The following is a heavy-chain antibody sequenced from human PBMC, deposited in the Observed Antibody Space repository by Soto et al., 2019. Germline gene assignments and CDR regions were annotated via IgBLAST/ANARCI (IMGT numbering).Heavy chain of an antibody. CDR1: GFTFSSYA. V-gene: IGHV3-23*01. CDR3: AKTPYYYDGSGYSNYFDY. D-gene: IGHD3-22*01. CDR2: ISGSGGST. Sequence: EVQLLESGGGLVQPGGSLRLSCAASGFTFSSYAMSWVRQAPGKGLEWVSAISGSGGSTYYADSVKGRFTISRDNSKNTLYLQMNSLRAEDTAVYYCAKTPYYYDGSGYSNYFDYWGQGTLVTVSS. J-gene: IGHJ4*02.